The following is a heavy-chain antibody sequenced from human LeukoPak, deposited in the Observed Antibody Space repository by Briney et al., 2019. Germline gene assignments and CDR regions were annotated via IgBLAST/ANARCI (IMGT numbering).Heavy chain of an antibody. Sequence: PGGSLRLSCAASGFTFSSYGMHWVRQAPGKGLEWVAVISYDGSNKYYADSVKGRFTISRDNSKNTLYLQMNSLRAEDTAVYYCAKPVAGDRYFDYWGQGTLVTVSS. D-gene: IGHD3-16*01. CDR2: ISYDGSNK. V-gene: IGHV3-30*18. CDR1: GFTFSSYG. CDR3: AKPVAGDRYFDY. J-gene: IGHJ4*02.